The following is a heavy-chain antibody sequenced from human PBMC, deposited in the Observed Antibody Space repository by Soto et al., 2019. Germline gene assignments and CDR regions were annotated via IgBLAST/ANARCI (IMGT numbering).Heavy chain of an antibody. Sequence: EVQLVETGGGLIQPGGSLRLSCAASGFTVSSNYMSWVRQAPGKGLEWVSLIYSGGGTYFADYVKGRFTISRDNSKNTLYLQMNSLRAEDTAIYYCARDRITIFGGDYYYYGMDVWGQGTTVTVSS. CDR1: GFTVSSNY. D-gene: IGHD3-3*01. J-gene: IGHJ6*02. CDR2: IYSGGGT. CDR3: ARDRITIFGGDYYYYGMDV. V-gene: IGHV3-53*02.